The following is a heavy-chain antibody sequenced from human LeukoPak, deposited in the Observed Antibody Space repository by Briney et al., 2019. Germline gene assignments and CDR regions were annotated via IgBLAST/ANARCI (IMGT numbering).Heavy chain of an antibody. D-gene: IGHD3-3*01. CDR1: GGSITSAGYY. CDR3: ARSIFGVVKGFDY. V-gene: IGHV4-30-2*01. CDR2: IYPSGST. J-gene: IGHJ4*02. Sequence: SQTLSLTCAVSGGSITSAGYYWSWIRQPPGKGLEWIGYIYPSGSTYYNPSLKSRVTISVDRSENQFSLKLSSVTAADTAVYYCARSIFGVVKGFDYWGQGTLVTVSS.